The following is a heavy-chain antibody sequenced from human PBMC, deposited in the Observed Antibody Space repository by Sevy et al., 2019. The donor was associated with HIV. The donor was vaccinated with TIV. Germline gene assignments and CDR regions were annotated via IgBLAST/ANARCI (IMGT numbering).Heavy chain of an antibody. D-gene: IGHD2-21*02. CDR2: ISYDGSNK. CDR1: GFTFSSYA. J-gene: IGHJ4*02. V-gene: IGHV3-30*04. Sequence: GESLKISCAASGFTFSSYAMHWVRQAPGKGLEWVAVISYDGSNKYYADSVKGRFTISRDNAKNSLYLQMNSLRAEDTAVYYCARGRGDPRADCFDYWGQGTLVTVSS. CDR3: ARGRGDPRADCFDY.